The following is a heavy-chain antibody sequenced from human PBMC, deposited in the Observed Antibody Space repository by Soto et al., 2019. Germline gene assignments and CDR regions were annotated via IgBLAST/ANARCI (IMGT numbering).Heavy chain of an antibody. J-gene: IGHJ4*02. CDR1: GFTFSTYS. Sequence: VQLVESGGGLVKPGGSLRLSCVGSGFTFSTYSMNWVRQAPGKGLEWVADITTSSSFRFYADSVKGRFTISRDDARNSLYLQMNSLRVEDTGVYYCAGDLGVALATLTLDSWGQGTLVTVSS. CDR3: AGDLGVALATLTLDS. D-gene: IGHD5-12*01. CDR2: ITTSSSFR. V-gene: IGHV3-21*02.